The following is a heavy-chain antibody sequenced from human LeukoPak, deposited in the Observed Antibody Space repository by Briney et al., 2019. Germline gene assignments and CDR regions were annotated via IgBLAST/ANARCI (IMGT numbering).Heavy chain of an antibody. CDR3: ARVILYSSGWYHFDY. CDR2: IYYSGST. V-gene: IGHV4-59*01. J-gene: IGHJ4*02. CDR1: GGSISSYY. Sequence: SETLSLTCTVSGGSISSYYWSWIRQPPGKGLGWIGYIYYSGSTNYNPSLKSRVTISVDTSKNQFSLKLSSVTAADTAVYYCARVILYSSGWYHFDYWGQGTLVTVSS. D-gene: IGHD6-19*01.